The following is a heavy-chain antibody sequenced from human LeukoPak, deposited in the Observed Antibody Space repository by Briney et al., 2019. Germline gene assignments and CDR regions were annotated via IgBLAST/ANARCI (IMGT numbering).Heavy chain of an antibody. J-gene: IGHJ4*02. CDR1: GGSISSYY. Sequence: PSETLSLTCTVSGGSISSYYWSWIRQPPGKGLEWIGYIYYSGSTNYNPSLRSRVTISIDTSKNQFSLKLSSVTAADTAVYYCARGEVGADQTIWGQGTLVTVSS. V-gene: IGHV4-59*01. CDR3: ARGEVGADQTI. CDR2: IYYSGST. D-gene: IGHD1-26*01.